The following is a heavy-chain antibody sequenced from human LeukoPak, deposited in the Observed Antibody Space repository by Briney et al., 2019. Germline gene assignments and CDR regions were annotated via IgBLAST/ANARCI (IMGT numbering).Heavy chain of an antibody. V-gene: IGHV3-30*02. CDR3: AKDRASGYSYGYFDY. D-gene: IGHD5-18*01. Sequence: GGSLRLSCAASGFTFSGYGMHWVRQAPGKGLEWVAFIRYDGSSKYYADSVKGRFTISRDNSKNTLYLQMNSLRAEDTAVYYCAKDRASGYSYGYFDYWGQGTLVTVSS. J-gene: IGHJ4*02. CDR1: GFTFSGYG. CDR2: IRYDGSSK.